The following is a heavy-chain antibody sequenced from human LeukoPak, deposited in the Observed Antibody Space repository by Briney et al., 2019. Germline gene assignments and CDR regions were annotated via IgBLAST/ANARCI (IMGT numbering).Heavy chain of an antibody. Sequence: GGSLRLSCAASVLTFSSYWMSWVRQAPGKGLEWVANIRQDGSERYYVVSVKGRFTISRDNAKNSLYLQMDSLRAEDTAVYHCARDLGKAGGYSSAFDYWGQGTLVTVSS. CDR1: VLTFSSYW. J-gene: IGHJ4*02. CDR3: ARDLGKAGGYSSAFDY. V-gene: IGHV3-7*01. D-gene: IGHD6-19*01. CDR2: IRQDGSER.